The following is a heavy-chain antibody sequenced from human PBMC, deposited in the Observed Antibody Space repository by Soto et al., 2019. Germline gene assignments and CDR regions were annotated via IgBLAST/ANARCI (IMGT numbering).Heavy chain of an antibody. CDR2: INPSGGST. V-gene: IGHV1-46*01. Sequence: QVQLVQSGAEVKKPGASVKVSCKASGYTFTSYYMHWVRQAPRQGLEWMGIINPSGGSTSYAQKFKGRVTMTRDTSTSTVYMELSSLRSEDTPVYYCARAHIAAAGSPTDCWGQRTLVTVSS. J-gene: IGHJ4*02. CDR1: GYTFTSYY. CDR3: ARAHIAAAGSPTDC. D-gene: IGHD6-13*01.